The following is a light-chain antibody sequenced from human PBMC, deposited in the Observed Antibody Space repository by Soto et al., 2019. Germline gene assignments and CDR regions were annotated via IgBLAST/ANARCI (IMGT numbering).Light chain of an antibody. CDR2: DVS. CDR3: SSYTSSTLVLV. Sequence: QSALTQPASVSGSPGQSITISCTGTSSDVGGYNYVSWYQPQPGKAPKLMIYDVSNRPSGVSNRFSGSKSGNTASLTISGLQAEDEADYYCSSYTSSTLVLVFGGGTKVTVL. J-gene: IGLJ2*01. V-gene: IGLV2-14*03. CDR1: SSDVGGYNY.